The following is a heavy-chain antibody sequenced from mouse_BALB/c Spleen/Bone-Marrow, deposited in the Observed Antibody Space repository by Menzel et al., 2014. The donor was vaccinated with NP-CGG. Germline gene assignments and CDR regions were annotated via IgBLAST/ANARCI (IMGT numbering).Heavy chain of an antibody. Sequence: VQLQQSGPELVKPGASVKMSCKASGYTFTDYVMNWVRQRTGQGLEWIGEIYPGSGSAHHNEKFKGKATLTADKSSNTVYMHLSSLTSEDSAVYFCATSKPYYAMDYWGQGTSVTVSS. CDR3: ATSKPYYAMDY. J-gene: IGHJ4*01. CDR2: IYPGSGSA. CDR1: GYTFTDYV. V-gene: IGHV1-83*01.